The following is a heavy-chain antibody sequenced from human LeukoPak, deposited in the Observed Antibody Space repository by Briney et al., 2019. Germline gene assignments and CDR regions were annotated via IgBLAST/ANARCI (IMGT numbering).Heavy chain of an antibody. CDR3: ARVIAAAALDY. D-gene: IGHD6-13*01. CDR2: INPSGGST. CDR1: GYTFTSYY. J-gene: IGHJ4*02. V-gene: IGHV1-46*01. Sequence: ASVKVSCKASGYTFTSYYMHWVRQAPGQGLEWMGIINPSGGSTSYAQKFQGRVTMTRDTSTSTVYMELSSLRSEDTAVHYCARVIAAAALDYWGQGTLVTVSS.